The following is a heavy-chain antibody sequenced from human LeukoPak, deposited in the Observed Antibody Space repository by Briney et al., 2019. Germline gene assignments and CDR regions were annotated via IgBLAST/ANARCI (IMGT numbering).Heavy chain of an antibody. CDR3: ARQYCTSGSCYSGMGWLDP. J-gene: IGHJ5*02. CDR2: IYPGDSDT. Sequence: HGESLQISCKGSGYSFATYWLAWVRQVPGKGLEWMGIIYPGDSDTRYSPSFQGQVTISADKSINTAYLQWSSLKASDSAMYYCARQYCTSGSCYSGMGWLDPWGQGTLVTVSS. D-gene: IGHD2-15*01. V-gene: IGHV5-51*01. CDR1: GYSFATYW.